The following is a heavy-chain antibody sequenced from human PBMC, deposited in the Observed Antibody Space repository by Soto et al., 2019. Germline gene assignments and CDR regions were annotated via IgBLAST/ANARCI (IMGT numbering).Heavy chain of an antibody. CDR2: IIPIFGTA. V-gene: IGHV1-69*13. D-gene: IGHD3-10*01. J-gene: IGHJ6*02. Sequence: ASVKVSCKASGGTFSSYAISWVRQAPGQGLEWMGGIIPIFGTANYAQKFQGRVTITADESTSTAYMELSSLRSEDTAVYYCARDGVVRGVIITTHYYYYGMDVWGQGTTVTVSS. CDR1: GGTFSSYA. CDR3: ARDGVVRGVIITTHYYYYGMDV.